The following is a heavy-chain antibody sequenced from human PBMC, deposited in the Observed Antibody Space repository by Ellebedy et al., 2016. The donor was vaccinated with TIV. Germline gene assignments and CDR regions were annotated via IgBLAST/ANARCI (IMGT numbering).Heavy chain of an antibody. CDR1: GFTFSSYS. Sequence: GGSLRLSXAASGFTFSSYSMNWVRQAPGKGLEWVSYISSSSSTIYYADSVKARFTISRDNSKSTVYLQMSSLRAEDTATYYCAKGPGGGPAYWYFDLWGRGTLVTVSS. D-gene: IGHD3-16*01. V-gene: IGHV3-48*01. CDR2: ISSSSSTI. J-gene: IGHJ2*01. CDR3: AKGPGGGPAYWYFDL.